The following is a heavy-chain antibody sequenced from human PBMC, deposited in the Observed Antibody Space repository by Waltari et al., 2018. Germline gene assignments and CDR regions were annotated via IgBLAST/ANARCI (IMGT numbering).Heavy chain of an antibody. Sequence: QVQLVQSGAEVKKPGASVKVSCKASGYTFRHYDITWVRQAPGQGLEWMGWVNPNSGNSNSGQRFRGRVAMTTDTSVNTAHMELSSLTSEDTAVYYCARAIRNELLSDFWGQGTLVAVSS. J-gene: IGHJ4*02. CDR1: GYTFRHYD. CDR2: VNPNSGNS. V-gene: IGHV1-8*02. D-gene: IGHD1-1*01. CDR3: ARAIRNELLSDF.